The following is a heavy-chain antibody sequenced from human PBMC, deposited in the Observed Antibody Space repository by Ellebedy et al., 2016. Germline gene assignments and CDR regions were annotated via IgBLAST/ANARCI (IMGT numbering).Heavy chain of an antibody. Sequence: ASVKVSCMAPRNTFTTYYIHWVRQAPGQGLEWMGIINPRGGATTYAQNFQGRVTMTRDTSASTVHMELNSLRSDDTAVYYCARKRDPIQSVARQDGFDIWGQGTMVTVSS. D-gene: IGHD6-19*01. CDR2: INPRGGAT. CDR1: RNTFTTYY. V-gene: IGHV1-46*01. J-gene: IGHJ3*02. CDR3: ARKRDPIQSVARQDGFDI.